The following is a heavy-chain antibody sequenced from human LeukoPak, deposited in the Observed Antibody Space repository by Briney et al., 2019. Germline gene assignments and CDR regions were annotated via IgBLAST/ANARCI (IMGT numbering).Heavy chain of an antibody. V-gene: IGHV1-18*01. D-gene: IGHD2-2*02. J-gene: IGHJ5*02. CDR2: ISAYNGNT. CDR1: GYTFTSYG. Sequence: ASVKVSCKASGYTFTSYGISWVRQAPGQGLEWMGWISAYNGNTNYAQKLQGRVTMTTDTSTSTAYMELSSLRSNDTAVYYCASIPDCSSTSCHTGWFDPWGQGTLVTVSS. CDR3: ASIPDCSSTSCHTGWFDP.